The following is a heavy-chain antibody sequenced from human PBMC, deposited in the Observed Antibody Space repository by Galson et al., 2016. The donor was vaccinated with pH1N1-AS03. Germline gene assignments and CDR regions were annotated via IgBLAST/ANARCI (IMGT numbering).Heavy chain of an antibody. CDR2: INAGNGNA. J-gene: IGHJ4*02. V-gene: IGHV1-3*01. CDR3: TRDRQQRFDY. D-gene: IGHD1-1*01. Sequence: SVKVSCKASGYTLTTYSMHWVRQAPGQRPEWMGWINAGNGNAGYSRSFQGRVTITRDTSANISYLEVISLISEDTAVYYCTRDRQQRFDYWGQGTLVTVSS. CDR1: GYTLTTYS.